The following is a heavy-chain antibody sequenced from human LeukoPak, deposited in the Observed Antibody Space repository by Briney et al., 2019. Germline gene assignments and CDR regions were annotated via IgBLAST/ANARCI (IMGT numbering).Heavy chain of an antibody. CDR1: GFTFNTYT. D-gene: IGHD5-24*01. CDR3: ARGDGYNYNWYFDL. J-gene: IGHJ2*01. CDR2: ISGSSGII. V-gene: IGHV3-48*01. Sequence: GGSLRLSCAASGFTFNTYTMNWVRQAPGKGLEWVSYISGSSGIIDYADSVKGRFTISRDNSKNTLYLQMNSLRAEDTAVYYCARGDGYNYNWYFDLWGRGTLVTVSS.